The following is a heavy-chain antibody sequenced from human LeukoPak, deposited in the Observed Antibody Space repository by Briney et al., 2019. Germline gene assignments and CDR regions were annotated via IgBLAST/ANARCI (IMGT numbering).Heavy chain of an antibody. J-gene: IGHJ4*02. Sequence: GASVKVSCKASGYTFTSYGINWVRQATGQGLEWMGWMNPNSGNTGYAQKFQGRVTITRNTSISTAYMELSSLRSEDTAVYYCARVPKGSTSCCLDYWGQGTLVAVSS. CDR3: ARVPKGSTSCCLDY. V-gene: IGHV1-8*03. CDR1: GYTFTSYG. D-gene: IGHD2-2*01. CDR2: MNPNSGNT.